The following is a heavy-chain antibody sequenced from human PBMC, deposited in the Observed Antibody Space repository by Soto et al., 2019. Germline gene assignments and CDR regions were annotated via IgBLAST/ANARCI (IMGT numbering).Heavy chain of an antibody. Sequence: GASVKVSCKASGYTFPSYYMHWVRQAPGQGLEWMGIINAGGGSTRYAQKFQGRVTMTADESTSKAYMELSSLRSEDTAVYYCAVYHSDIVVVAAATSPGWDNWFDPWRQGTLVTFSS. V-gene: IGHV1-46*01. D-gene: IGHD2-15*01. CDR1: GYTFPSYY. CDR2: INAGGGST. CDR3: AVYHSDIVVVAAATSPGWDNWFDP. J-gene: IGHJ5*02.